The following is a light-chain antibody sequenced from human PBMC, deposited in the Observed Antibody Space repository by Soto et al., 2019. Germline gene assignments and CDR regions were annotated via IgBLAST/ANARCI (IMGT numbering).Light chain of an antibody. J-gene: IGLJ2*01. V-gene: IGLV1-47*01. CDR3: AAWDDSLSGVV. CDR1: SSNIGSNY. CDR2: RSN. Sequence: QSVLTQPPSASGTPGQRVTISCSGSSSNIGSNYVYWYQQLPGTAPKLLIYRSNQRPSGVPDRISGSKSGTSASLAISGLRSEDEADFYCAAWDDSLSGVVFGGGTKLTVL.